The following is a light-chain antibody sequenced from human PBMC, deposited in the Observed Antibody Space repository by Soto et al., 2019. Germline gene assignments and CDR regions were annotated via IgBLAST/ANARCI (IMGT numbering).Light chain of an antibody. Sequence: QSALTQPPSASGSPGQSVTFSCIGTSSDVGAYNYVSWYQQHPGKAPNLMIYEVSKRPSGVPDRFSGSKSANTASLTVSGLQAEDEADYYCSSFAGSSNVIFGGGTKLTVL. J-gene: IGLJ2*01. CDR2: EVS. V-gene: IGLV2-8*01. CDR3: SSFAGSSNVI. CDR1: SSDVGAYNY.